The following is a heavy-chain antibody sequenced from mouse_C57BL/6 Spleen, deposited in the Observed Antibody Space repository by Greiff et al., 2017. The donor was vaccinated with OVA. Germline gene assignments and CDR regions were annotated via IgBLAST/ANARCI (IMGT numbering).Heavy chain of an antibody. CDR2: IDPSDSYT. J-gene: IGHJ2*01. D-gene: IGHD2-3*01. V-gene: IGHV1-50*01. CDR1: GYTFTSYW. CDR3: ARLYEGYYFDY. Sequence: QVQLQQPGAELVKPGASVKLSCKASGYTFTSYWMQWVKQRPGQGLEWIGEIDPSDSYTNYNQKFKGKATLTVDTSSSTAYMQLSSLTSEDSAVYYCARLYEGYYFDYWGQGTTLTVSS.